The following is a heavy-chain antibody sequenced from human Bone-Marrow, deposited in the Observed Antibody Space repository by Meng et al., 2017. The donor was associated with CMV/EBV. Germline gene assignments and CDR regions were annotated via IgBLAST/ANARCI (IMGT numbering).Heavy chain of an antibody. D-gene: IGHD1/OR15-1a*01. J-gene: IGHJ4*02. Sequence: GESLKISCAASGFTFSTYDMHCVRQTTGTGLEWVSATGTHVDTYYADSVKGRFTVSREDAKNSFYLQMNSLRAADTAVYYCARGPSEQSAYLDYWGQGTVVTVPS. CDR2: TGTHVDT. V-gene: IGHV3-13*01. CDR3: ARGPSEQSAYLDY. CDR1: GFTFSTYD.